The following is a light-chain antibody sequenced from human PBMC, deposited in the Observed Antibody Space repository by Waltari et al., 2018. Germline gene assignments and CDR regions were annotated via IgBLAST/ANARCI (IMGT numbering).Light chain of an antibody. Sequence: SYELTQPPSLPGFPGQTARKSCSGGAFTRQYGLWYQQRPGQSPVLVIYKDSERPSGTPERFSGSRSETTVTLTISGVQAEDEGDYYCLSADSTSTYGVFGGGTKVTVL. V-gene: IGLV3-25*03. CDR1: AFTRQY. CDR2: KDS. J-gene: IGLJ3*02. CDR3: LSADSTSTYGV.